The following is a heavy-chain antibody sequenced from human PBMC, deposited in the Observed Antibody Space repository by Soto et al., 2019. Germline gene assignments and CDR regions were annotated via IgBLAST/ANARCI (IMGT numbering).Heavy chain of an antibody. CDR2: INPNSGGT. D-gene: IGHD5-12*01. V-gene: IGHV1-2*02. Sequence: ASVKVSCKASGYTFTGYYMHWVRQAPGQGLEWMGWINPNSGGTNYAQKFQGRVTMTRGTSISTAYMELSRLRSDDTAVYYCARDPLIVATITSPDWFDPWGQGTLVTVSS. J-gene: IGHJ5*02. CDR1: GYTFTGYY. CDR3: ARDPLIVATITSPDWFDP.